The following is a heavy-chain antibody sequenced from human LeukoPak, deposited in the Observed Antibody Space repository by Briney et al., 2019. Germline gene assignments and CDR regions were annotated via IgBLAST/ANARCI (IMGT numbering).Heavy chain of an antibody. Sequence: GESLKISCRGSGDSFNTHWIAWVRQMPGKGMDWMGLIYPGDSDTRYSPSCQGQITISADKSISTAHLHWSSLRASDTAMYFCARSSSSGWYDAFDMWGQGTMVTVSS. CDR1: GDSFNTHW. CDR3: ARSSSSGWYDAFDM. J-gene: IGHJ3*02. CDR2: IYPGDSDT. V-gene: IGHV5-51*01. D-gene: IGHD6-19*01.